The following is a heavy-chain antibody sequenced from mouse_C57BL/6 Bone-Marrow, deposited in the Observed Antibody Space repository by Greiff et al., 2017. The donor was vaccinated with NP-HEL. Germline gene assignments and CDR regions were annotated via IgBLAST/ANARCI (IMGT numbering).Heavy chain of an antibody. Sequence: VQLQQPGAELVMPGASVKLSCKASGYTFTSYWMHWVKQRPGPGLEWIGEIDPSDSYTNYNQKFKGKSTLTVDKSSSTAYMQLSSLTSEDSAVYYCARGYSSGYVDYWGQGTTLTVSS. J-gene: IGHJ2*01. CDR1: GYTFTSYW. D-gene: IGHD3-2*02. CDR2: IDPSDSYT. CDR3: ARGYSSGYVDY. V-gene: IGHV1-69*01.